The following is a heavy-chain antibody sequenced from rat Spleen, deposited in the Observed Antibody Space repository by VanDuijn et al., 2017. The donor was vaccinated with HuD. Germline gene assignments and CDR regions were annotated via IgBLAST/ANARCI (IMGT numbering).Heavy chain of an antibody. Sequence: EVQLVETGGGLVQPGRSLKLSCVASGFTFSSYWMYWIRQAPGKGLEWVASISTSGSRTYYPDSVKGRFTIARDNAKSSLYLQMNSLKSEDTATYYCAREEGTSPYWYFDFWGPGTMVTVSS. CDR1: GFTFSSYW. D-gene: IGHD1-11*01. CDR3: AREEGTSPYWYFDF. CDR2: ISTSGSRT. J-gene: IGHJ1*01. V-gene: IGHV5-58*01.